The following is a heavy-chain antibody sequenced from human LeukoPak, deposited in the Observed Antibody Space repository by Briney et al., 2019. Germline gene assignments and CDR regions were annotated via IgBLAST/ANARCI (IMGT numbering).Heavy chain of an antibody. CDR3: ATGLRFLVTYYYYGMDV. D-gene: IGHD3-3*01. CDR2: FDPEDGET. V-gene: IGHV1-24*01. J-gene: IGHJ6*02. CDR1: GYTLTELS. Sequence: ASVKVSCKVSGYTLTELSMHWVRQAPGKGLEWMGGFDPEDGETIYAQKFQGRVTMTEDTSTDTAYMELSSLRSEDTAVYYCATGLRFLVTYYYYGMDVWAQGTTVTVSS.